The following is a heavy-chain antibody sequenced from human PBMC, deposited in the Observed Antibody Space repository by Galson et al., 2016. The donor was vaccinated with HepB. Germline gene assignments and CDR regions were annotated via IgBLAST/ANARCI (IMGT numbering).Heavy chain of an antibody. Sequence: QSGAEVKKPGESLKISCKGSGYTFTRYWIGWVRQMPGKGLESMGIIYPGDSDTRYSPSFQGQVTMSADKSIGTASLQWSSLKASDTAMYYCARNALRHSGYDSDFDFWGQGTLVTVSS. V-gene: IGHV5-51*01. D-gene: IGHD5-12*01. CDR1: GYTFTRYW. J-gene: IGHJ4*02. CDR2: IYPGDSDT. CDR3: ARNALRHSGYDSDFDF.